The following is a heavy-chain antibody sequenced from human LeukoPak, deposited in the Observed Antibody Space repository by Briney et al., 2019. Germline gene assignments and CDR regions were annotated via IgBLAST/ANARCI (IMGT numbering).Heavy chain of an antibody. J-gene: IGHJ4*02. Sequence: GGSLRLSCAASGFTFSSYAMHWVRQAPGKGLEWVAVISYDGSNKYYADSVKGRFTISRDNSKNTLYLQMNSLRAEDTAVYYCAKGGGYCSSTSCSQDYWGQGTLVTVSS. D-gene: IGHD2-2*01. CDR2: ISYDGSNK. V-gene: IGHV3-30-3*01. CDR1: GFTFSSYA. CDR3: AKGGGYCSSTSCSQDY.